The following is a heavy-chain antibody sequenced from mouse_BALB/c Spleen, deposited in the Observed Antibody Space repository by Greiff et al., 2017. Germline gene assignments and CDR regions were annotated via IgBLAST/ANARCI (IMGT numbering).Heavy chain of an antibody. V-gene: IGHV8-12*01. CDR1: GFSLSTSGMG. CDR2: IYWDDDK. J-gene: IGHJ2*01. CDR3: ARRNYYGSSLDY. Sequence: QVTLKVSGPGILQPSQTLSLTCSFSGFSLSTSGMGVSWIRQPSGKGLEWLAHIYWDDDKRYNPSLKSRLTISKDTSRNQVFLKITSVDTADTATYYCARRNYYGSSLDYWGQGTTLTVSS. D-gene: IGHD1-1*01.